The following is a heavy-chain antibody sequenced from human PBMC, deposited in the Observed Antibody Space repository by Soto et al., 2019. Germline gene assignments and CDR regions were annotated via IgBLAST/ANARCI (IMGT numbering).Heavy chain of an antibody. CDR1: GGAFSSSA. Sequence: QVQLVQSGAEVKKPGSSVKVSCQASGGAFSSSAISWVRQAPGQGLEWMGGFIPIFGAPIYAEKFHGRVTITADESTSTAYMELSRLTSDDTAVYYCASPLAYGGPGRPWGQGTLVTVSS. D-gene: IGHD4-17*01. CDR3: ASPLAYGGPGRP. V-gene: IGHV1-69*01. J-gene: IGHJ5*02. CDR2: FIPIFGAP.